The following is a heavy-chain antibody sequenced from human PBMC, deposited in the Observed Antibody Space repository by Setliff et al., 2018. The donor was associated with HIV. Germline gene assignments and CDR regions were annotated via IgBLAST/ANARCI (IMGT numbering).Heavy chain of an antibody. CDR3: ARHRDPPGSSWIFYYYYMDL. D-gene: IGHD6-13*01. CDR2: VYQSGST. CDR1: GYSISSGYS. V-gene: IGHV4-38-2*01. Sequence: SETLSLTCAVSGYSISSGYSWGWIRQPPGKRLEWLGSVYQSGSTSYNPSLSSRLTISVDTSKNQVSLRLSSAAAADTGVYYCARHRDPPGSSWIFYYYYMDLWGGGTTVTVSS. J-gene: IGHJ6*03.